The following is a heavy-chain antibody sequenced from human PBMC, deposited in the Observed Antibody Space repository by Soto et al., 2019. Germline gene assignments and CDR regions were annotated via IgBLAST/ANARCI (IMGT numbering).Heavy chain of an antibody. CDR2: IHPSGST. J-gene: IGHJ6*02. Sequence: WTWLRQSPGKGLEWIGEIHPSGSTNYNPSLRSRVTISVDTSKNQFSLKLTSLTAADTAVYYCARGRDEYKLGNVWGHGTTVTVSS. V-gene: IGHV4-34*01. CDR3: ARGRDEYKLGNV. D-gene: IGHD1-1*01.